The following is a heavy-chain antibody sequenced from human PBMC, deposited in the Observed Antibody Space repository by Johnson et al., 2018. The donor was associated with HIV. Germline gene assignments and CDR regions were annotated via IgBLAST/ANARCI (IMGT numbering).Heavy chain of an antibody. CDR3: ARDAYNSDARDI. CDR2: IHWNGGST. Sequence: VQLVESGGRLVKPGGSLRLSCAASGFTFSNAWMSWVRQAPGKGLEWVSGIHWNGGSTGYADSVMGRFTISRDKAKNSLYLQMNSLRAEDTALYYCARDAYNSDARDIWGQGTMVTVSS. CDR1: GFTFSNAW. J-gene: IGHJ3*02. V-gene: IGHV3-20*04. D-gene: IGHD5-24*01.